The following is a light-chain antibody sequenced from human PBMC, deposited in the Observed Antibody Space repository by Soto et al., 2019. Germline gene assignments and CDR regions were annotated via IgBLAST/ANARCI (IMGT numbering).Light chain of an antibody. V-gene: IGKV1-5*01. CDR1: QGISTW. Sequence: DIQMTQSPSTLSGSVGDRVTITCRASQGISTWLAWYQQKPGTAPKLLIYDASSLESGVPSRFSGSGSGTDFTLTITRLEPEDFAVYFCLRYSSSQWTFGQGTKVDIK. CDR2: DAS. CDR3: LRYSSSQWT. J-gene: IGKJ1*01.